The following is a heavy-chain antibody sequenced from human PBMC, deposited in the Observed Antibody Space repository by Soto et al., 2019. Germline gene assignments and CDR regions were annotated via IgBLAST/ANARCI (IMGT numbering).Heavy chain of an antibody. Sequence: SETLSLTCTVSGGSISSYYWSWIRQPPGKGLEWIGYIYYSGSTNYNPSLKSRVTISVDTSKNQFSLKLSSVTAADTVVYYCAREIGYSYDGRYAFDIWGQGTMVTVSS. V-gene: IGHV4-59*01. CDR2: IYYSGST. CDR3: AREIGYSYDGRYAFDI. CDR1: GGSISSYY. D-gene: IGHD5-18*01. J-gene: IGHJ3*02.